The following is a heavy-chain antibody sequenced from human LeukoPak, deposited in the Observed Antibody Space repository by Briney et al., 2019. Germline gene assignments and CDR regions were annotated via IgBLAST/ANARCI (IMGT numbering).Heavy chain of an antibody. Sequence: PSETLSLTCTVSGGSISSNYWSWLRQPPGKGLEWIGYIYYSGSTYYNPSLKSRVTISAETSKNQFSLRLNSVTAADTAMYYCARWIPSGSSFDYWGQGNLVTVSS. CDR1: GGSISSNY. D-gene: IGHD2-15*01. CDR3: ARWIPSGSSFDY. CDR2: IYYSGST. J-gene: IGHJ4*02. V-gene: IGHV4-59*01.